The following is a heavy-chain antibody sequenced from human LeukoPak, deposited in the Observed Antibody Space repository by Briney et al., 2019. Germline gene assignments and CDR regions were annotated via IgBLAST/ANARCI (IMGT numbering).Heavy chain of an antibody. V-gene: IGHV3-53*01. CDR1: GFTVSSNY. J-gene: IGHJ3*02. D-gene: IGHD4-23*01. CDR2: IYSGGST. CDR3: ARENDYGGGLGAFDI. Sequence: GGSLRLSCAASGFTVSSNYMSWVRQAPGKGLEWVSVIYSGGSTYYADSVKGRFTISRDNAKNSLYLQMNSLRAEDTAVYYCARENDYGGGLGAFDIWGQGTMVTVSS.